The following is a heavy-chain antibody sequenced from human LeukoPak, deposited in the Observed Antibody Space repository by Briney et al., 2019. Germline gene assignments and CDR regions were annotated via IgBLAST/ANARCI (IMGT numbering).Heavy chain of an antibody. CDR3: ARDKLIGAAVGILDY. V-gene: IGHV4-39*07. CDR2: IYDSGST. J-gene: IGHJ4*02. Sequence: PSETLSLTCTVSGGSISSSSYYWGWIRQPPGKGLEWIGSIYDSGSTYYNPSLKSRVAISADTSKNQFSLYLSSVTAADTAVYYCARDKLIGAAVGILDYWGQGTLVTVSS. CDR1: GGSISSSSYY. D-gene: IGHD6-13*01.